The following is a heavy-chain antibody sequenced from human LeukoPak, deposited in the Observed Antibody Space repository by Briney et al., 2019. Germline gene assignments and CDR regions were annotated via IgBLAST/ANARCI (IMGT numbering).Heavy chain of an antibody. D-gene: IGHD6-6*01. V-gene: IGHV3-23*01. CDR3: VKASSSSPQYNWFDA. CDR2: VSGTGGRT. J-gene: IGHJ5*02. CDR1: GFTFSTYA. Sequence: GGSLRLSCAASGFTFSTYAMSWVRQAPGKGLEWVPVVSGTGGRTYYADSVKGRFTISRDNSKNTLYLQMNSLRAEDTALYYCVKASSSSPQYNWFDAWGQGTLVTVSS.